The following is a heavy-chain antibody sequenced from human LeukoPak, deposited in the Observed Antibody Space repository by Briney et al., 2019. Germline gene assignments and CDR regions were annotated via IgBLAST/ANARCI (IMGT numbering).Heavy chain of an antibody. Sequence: SETLSLTCTVSGGSISSYYWSWIRQPAGKGLEWIGRIYTSGSTNYNPSLKSRVTMSVDTSKNQFSLKLSSVTAADTAVYYCARDGYYYGSGDYNWFDPWGQGTLVTVSS. CDR3: ARDGYYYGSGDYNWFDP. CDR1: GGSISSYY. J-gene: IGHJ5*02. V-gene: IGHV4-4*07. CDR2: IYTSGST. D-gene: IGHD3-10*01.